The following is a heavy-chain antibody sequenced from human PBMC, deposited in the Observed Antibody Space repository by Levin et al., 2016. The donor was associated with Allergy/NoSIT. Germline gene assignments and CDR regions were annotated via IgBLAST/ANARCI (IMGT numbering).Heavy chain of an antibody. CDR1: GGSISSGDYY. J-gene: IGHJ5*02. CDR2: IYYSGST. Sequence: SETLSLTCTVSGGSISSGDYYWSWIRQPPGKGLEWIGYIYYSGSTYYNPSLKSRVTISVDTSKNQFSLKLSSVTAADTAVYYCARSIVVVPAAIKEVAYNWFDPWGQGTLVTVSS. CDR3: ARSIVVVPAAIKEVAYNWFDP. D-gene: IGHD2-2*02. V-gene: IGHV4-30-4*01.